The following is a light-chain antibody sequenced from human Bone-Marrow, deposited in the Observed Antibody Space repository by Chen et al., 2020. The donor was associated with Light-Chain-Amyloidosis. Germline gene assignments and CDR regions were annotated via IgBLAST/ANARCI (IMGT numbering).Light chain of an antibody. CDR1: SGSIATNY. CDR2: EDD. Sequence: NFMLTQPHSVSESPGKTVIISCTRSSGSIATNYVQWYQQRPGSSPTTVIYEDDQRPSGVPDRFSGAIDRSSNSASLTISGLETGDEADYYCQSYQGSSQGVFGGGTKLTVL. J-gene: IGLJ3*02. V-gene: IGLV6-57*01. CDR3: QSYQGSSQGV.